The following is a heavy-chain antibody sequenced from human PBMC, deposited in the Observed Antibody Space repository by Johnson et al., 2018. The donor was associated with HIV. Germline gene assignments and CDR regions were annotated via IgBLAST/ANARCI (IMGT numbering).Heavy chain of an antibody. J-gene: IGHJ3*01. CDR3: ARGFVRISMILVADAFDL. CDR2: ISDDGTNK. CDR1: GFIFSSYA. Sequence: MQLVESGGGVVQPGRSLRLSCAASGFIFSSYAVHWVRQAPGKGLEWVAVISDDGTNKFYADSVKGRFTISRDNSKNTMFLQMNSLRPEDTAMYYCARGFVRISMILVADAFDLWGQGTMVTVSS. D-gene: IGHD3-22*01. V-gene: IGHV3-30*04.